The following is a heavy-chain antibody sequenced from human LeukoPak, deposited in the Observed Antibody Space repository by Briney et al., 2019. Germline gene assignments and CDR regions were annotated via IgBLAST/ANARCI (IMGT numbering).Heavy chain of an antibody. CDR2: IWYDGSNK. V-gene: IGHV3-33*01. D-gene: IGHD6-13*01. Sequence: PGKSLRLSCAASGFTFSRHGMHWVRQAPGKGLEWVAVIWYDGSNKYYADSVKGRFTISRDNSKNTLYLLMNSLGAEDTAVYHCARDDVAAAAFDYWGQGTLVTVSS. CDR3: ARDDVAAAAFDY. J-gene: IGHJ4*02. CDR1: GFTFSRHG.